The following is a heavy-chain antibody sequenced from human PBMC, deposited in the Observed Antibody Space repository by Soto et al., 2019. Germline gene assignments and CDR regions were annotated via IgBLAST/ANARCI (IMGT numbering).Heavy chain of an antibody. CDR3: ARDPLAVPKGGGFDY. Sequence: SETLSLTCTVSGGSFSSYYWNWIRQPPGKGLEWIGYISYSGNTNYNPSLKSRVTISVDTSNNQFSLKLRSVTAADTAVYYCARDPLAVPKGGGFDYGGEGSRVTVSS. CDR1: GGSFSSYY. V-gene: IGHV4-59*01. CDR2: ISYSGNT. J-gene: IGHJ4*02. D-gene: IGHD6-19*01.